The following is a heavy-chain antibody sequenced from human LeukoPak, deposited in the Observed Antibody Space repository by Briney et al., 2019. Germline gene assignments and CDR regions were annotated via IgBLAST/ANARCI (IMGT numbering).Heavy chain of an antibody. J-gene: IGHJ4*02. CDR2: INTNTGNP. Sequence: AASVKVSCKASGYTFTSYAMNWVRQAPGQGLEWMGWINTNTGNPTYAQGFTGRFVFSLDTSVSTAYLQISSLKAEDTAVYYCARDSGPYYDYVWGSYRYPFDYWGQGTLVTVSS. CDR1: GYTFTSYA. CDR3: ARDSGPYYDYVWGSYRYPFDY. V-gene: IGHV7-4-1*02. D-gene: IGHD3-16*02.